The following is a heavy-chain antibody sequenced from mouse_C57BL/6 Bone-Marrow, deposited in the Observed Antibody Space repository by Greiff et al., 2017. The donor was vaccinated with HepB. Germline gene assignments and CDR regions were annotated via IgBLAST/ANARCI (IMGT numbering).Heavy chain of an antibody. D-gene: IGHD1-1*01. V-gene: IGHV1-64*01. CDR1: GYTFTSYW. J-gene: IGHJ4*01. CDR2: IHPNSGST. CDR3: ARGTTVVARAMDY. Sequence: QVHVKQPGAELVKPGASVKLSCKASGYTFTSYWMHWVKQRPGQGLEWIGMIHPNSGSTNYNEKFKSKATLTVDKSSSTAYMQLSSLTSEDSAVYYCARGTTVVARAMDYWGQGTSVTVSS.